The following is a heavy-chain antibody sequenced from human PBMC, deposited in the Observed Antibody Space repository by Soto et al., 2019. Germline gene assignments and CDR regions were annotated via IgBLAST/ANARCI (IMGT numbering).Heavy chain of an antibody. CDR2: ISGSGFKK. CDR3: AKNQGVELVPLATVDWFDP. V-gene: IGHV3-23*01. J-gene: IGHJ5*02. D-gene: IGHD1-26*01. CDR1: GFIFENFG. Sequence: SLRLSCAASGFIFENFGMSWVRQAPGKGRAWISSISGSGFKKYYADSVKGRFTISRDNSKSTVYLELNNLSAEDTAVYHCAKNQGVELVPLATVDWFDPWGQGSVVTVSS.